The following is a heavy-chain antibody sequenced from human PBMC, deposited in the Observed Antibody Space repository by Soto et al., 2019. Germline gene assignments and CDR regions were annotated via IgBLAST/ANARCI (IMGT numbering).Heavy chain of an antibody. J-gene: IGHJ6*03. V-gene: IGHV4-59*01. CDR1: GGSINTYY. CDR3: ARGGRAAYYYYLGV. Sequence: QVQLQESGPGLVKPSETLSLTCNVSGGSINTYYWSWIRQPPGKGLEWIGYIYYSGSTNYNPSLKSGVTMSVDTSKNHFALKLSSVTAADTAVYYCARGGRAAYYYYLGVWGKGTTVTVSS. CDR2: IYYSGST.